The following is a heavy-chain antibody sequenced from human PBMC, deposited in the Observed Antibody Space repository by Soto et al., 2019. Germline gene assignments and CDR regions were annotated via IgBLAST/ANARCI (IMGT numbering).Heavy chain of an antibody. CDR1: GGSFSGYY. Sequence: PSESLSLTSAVYGGSFSGYYWSWIRQPPGKGLEWIGEINHSGSTNYNPSLKSRVTISVDTSKNQFSLKLSSVTAADPAVYYCARLTAVKKNQRCVDYWGQGTLVTVSS. J-gene: IGHJ4*02. CDR3: ARLTAVKKNQRCVDY. D-gene: IGHD2-2*01. CDR2: INHSGST. V-gene: IGHV4-34*01.